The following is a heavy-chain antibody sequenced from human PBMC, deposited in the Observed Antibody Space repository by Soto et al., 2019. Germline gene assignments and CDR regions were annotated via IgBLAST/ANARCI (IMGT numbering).Heavy chain of an antibody. D-gene: IGHD4-4*01. Sequence: DVQLLESGGGLVQPGGSLRLSCAASGFRFSTYDMSWVRQAPVKGLEWVSVMSGSGSGTYYADSVKGRFTISRDNSKNTLYLQMNSLRAEDTAVYYCVRQAKLTTVTANVGYYYGLDVWGQGTTVTVSS. J-gene: IGHJ6*02. V-gene: IGHV3-23*01. CDR1: GFRFSTYD. CDR2: MSGSGSGT. CDR3: VRQAKLTTVTANVGYYYGLDV.